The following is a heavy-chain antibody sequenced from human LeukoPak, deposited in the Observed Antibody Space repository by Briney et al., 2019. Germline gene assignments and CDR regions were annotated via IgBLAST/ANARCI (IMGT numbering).Heavy chain of an antibody. J-gene: IGHJ3*02. Sequence: ASVKVSCKASGYTFTSYDINWVRQATGQGLEWMGWMNPNSGNTGYAQKFQGRVTMTRNTSISTAYMELSSLRSEDTAVYYCAIYGDYPEAFDIWGQGTMVTVSP. V-gene: IGHV1-8*01. D-gene: IGHD4-17*01. CDR3: AIYGDYPEAFDI. CDR2: MNPNSGNT. CDR1: GYTFTSYD.